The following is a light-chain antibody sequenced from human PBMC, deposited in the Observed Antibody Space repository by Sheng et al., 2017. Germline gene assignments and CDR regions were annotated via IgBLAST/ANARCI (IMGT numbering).Light chain of an antibody. Sequence: EIVLTQSPATLSLSPGERATLSCRASQSVGSYLAWYQQKPGQAPRLLIYDASNRATGIPARFSGSGSGTDFTLTISSLEPEDFAVYYCQQYGTSPYNFGQGTKLEIK. CDR2: DAS. V-gene: IGKV3-11*01. J-gene: IGKJ2*01. CDR3: QQYGTSPYN. CDR1: QSVGSY.